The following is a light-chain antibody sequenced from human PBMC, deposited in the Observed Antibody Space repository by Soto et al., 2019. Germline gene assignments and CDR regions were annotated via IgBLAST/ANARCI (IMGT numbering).Light chain of an antibody. Sequence: DVQMTQYPSSVSASVGDRVTITCRASQGIGRWLAWYQQRPGKAPRFLIYAASSLQGGDPSRFSRSGSGTDLTLTISNLQPEDFATYFCQQGDSFPVTFGQGTRLEMK. CDR3: QQGDSFPVT. CDR1: QGIGRW. V-gene: IGKV1D-12*01. CDR2: AAS. J-gene: IGKJ5*01.